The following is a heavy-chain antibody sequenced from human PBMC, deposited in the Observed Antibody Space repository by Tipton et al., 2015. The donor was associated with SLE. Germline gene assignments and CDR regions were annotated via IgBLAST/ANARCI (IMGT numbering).Heavy chain of an antibody. V-gene: IGHV4-34*01. CDR1: GGSFSGYY. D-gene: IGHD3-10*01. CDR3: ASLIKDY. J-gene: IGHJ4*02. CDR2: INHSGST. Sequence: LRLSCAVYGGSFSGYYWSWIRQPPGKGLEWIGEINHSGSTNYNPSLKSRVTISVDTSKNQFSLKLSSVTAADTAVYYCASLIKDYWDQGTLVTVSS.